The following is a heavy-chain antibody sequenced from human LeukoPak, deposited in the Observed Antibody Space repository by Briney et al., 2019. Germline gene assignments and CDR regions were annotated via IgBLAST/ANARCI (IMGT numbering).Heavy chain of an antibody. Sequence: PGGSLRLSCAASGFTFRNYWMSWVRQAPGKGLEWVSAISGSGGSTYYADSVKGRFTISRDNSKNTLYLQMNSLRAEDTAVYYCAKERASNPDYYGSGSYYHYWGQGTLVTVSS. V-gene: IGHV3-23*01. CDR1: GFTFRNYW. J-gene: IGHJ4*02. D-gene: IGHD3-10*01. CDR3: AKERASNPDYYGSGSYYHY. CDR2: ISGSGGST.